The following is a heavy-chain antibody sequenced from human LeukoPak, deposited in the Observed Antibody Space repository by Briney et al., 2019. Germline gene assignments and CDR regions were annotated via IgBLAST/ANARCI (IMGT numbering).Heavy chain of an antibody. D-gene: IGHD2-2*01. CDR3: AKAGRYCSSTTCYLSH. CDR1: GLTFSNYA. Sequence: GGSLRLSCAASGLTFSNYAMSWVRQAPGTGLEWVSTISGSGESTYYADSVKGRFTMSRDNSKNTLNLQLNSLRAEDTAVYYCAKAGRYCSSTTCYLSHWGQGTLVTVSS. V-gene: IGHV3-23*01. J-gene: IGHJ4*02. CDR2: ISGSGEST.